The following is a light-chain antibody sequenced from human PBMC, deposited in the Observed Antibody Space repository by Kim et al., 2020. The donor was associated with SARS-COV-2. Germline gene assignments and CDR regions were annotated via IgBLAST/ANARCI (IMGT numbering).Light chain of an antibody. Sequence: GQSVTISCTGASSDVGEYNYVDWYQQHPGKAPKIMIYDVSKRPSGVPDRFSGSKSGNTASLTISGLQAEDEADYHCCSYAGRYTVVFGGGTQLTV. CDR3: CSYAGRYTVV. V-gene: IGLV2-11*01. J-gene: IGLJ3*02. CDR1: SSDVGEYNY. CDR2: DVS.